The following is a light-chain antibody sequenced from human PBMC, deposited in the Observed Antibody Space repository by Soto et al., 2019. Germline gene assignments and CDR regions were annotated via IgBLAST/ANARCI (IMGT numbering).Light chain of an antibody. J-gene: IGKJ5*01. CDR2: GAS. V-gene: IGKV3-20*01. Sequence: EIVFTHSPGMLSFAPVERATLSCRANDILSSGFLAWYQQRRGQAPRLLIYGASTRATGIPDRFSGGGSETDFILTISRVEPEDFAMYYCQHYENSPITFGPGTRLEI. CDR1: DILSSGF. CDR3: QHYENSPIT.